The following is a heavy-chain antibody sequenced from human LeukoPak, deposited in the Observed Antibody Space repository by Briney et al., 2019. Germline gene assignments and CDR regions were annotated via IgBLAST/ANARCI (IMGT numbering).Heavy chain of an antibody. CDR2: IEQDGSEN. CDR3: ARDGAIAVDLCWFDP. V-gene: IGHV3-7*01. CDR1: GFTFSSYR. Sequence: PGGSLRLSCAASGFTFSSYRMSWVRQAPGKGLEWVANIEQDGSENYYVDSVKGRFTISRDNAKNSLYLQMNSLRAEDTAVYYCARDGAIAVDLCWFDPWGQGTLVTVSS. D-gene: IGHD6-19*01. J-gene: IGHJ5*02.